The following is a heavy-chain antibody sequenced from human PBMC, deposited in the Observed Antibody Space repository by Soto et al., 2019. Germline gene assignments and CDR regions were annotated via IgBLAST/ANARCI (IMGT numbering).Heavy chain of an antibody. D-gene: IGHD3-10*01. CDR1: GGSFSGYY. Sequence: SETLSLTCAVYGGSFSGYYWSWIRQPPGKGLEWIGEINHSGSTNYDPSLKSRVTISVDTSKNQFSLKLSSVTAADTAVYYCARGNQYYYGSGSYYNNWFDPWGQGTLVTVSS. J-gene: IGHJ5*02. CDR3: ARGNQYYYGSGSYYNNWFDP. CDR2: INHSGST. V-gene: IGHV4-34*01.